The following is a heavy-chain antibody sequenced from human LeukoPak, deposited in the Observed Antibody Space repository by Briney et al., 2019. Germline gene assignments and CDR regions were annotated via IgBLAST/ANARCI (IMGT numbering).Heavy chain of an antibody. CDR2: ISSSGSTI. Sequence: GGTLRLSCSASGFTFTTYGMNWVRQAPGKGLEWVSYISSSGSTIYYADSVKGRFTISRDNAKNSLYLQMNSLRAEDTAVYYCARDQSYYDSSGYYHTGFDPWGQGTLVTVSS. CDR1: GFTFTTYG. J-gene: IGHJ5*02. D-gene: IGHD3-22*01. V-gene: IGHV3-48*04. CDR3: ARDQSYYDSSGYYHTGFDP.